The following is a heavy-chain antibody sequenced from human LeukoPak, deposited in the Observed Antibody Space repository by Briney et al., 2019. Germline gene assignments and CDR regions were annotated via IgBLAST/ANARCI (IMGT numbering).Heavy chain of an antibody. CDR1: GFTFSSYW. V-gene: IGHV3-74*01. J-gene: IGHJ3*02. CDR3: ARVRVGSGSSHAADAFDI. D-gene: IGHD1-26*01. Sequence: GGSLRLSCAASGFTFSSYWMHWVRQAPGKGLVWVSRIYNDGSSTSYADSVKGRFTISRDNAKSTLYLQMNSLRAEDTAVYYCARVRVGSGSSHAADAFDIWGQGTMVTVSS. CDR2: IYNDGSST.